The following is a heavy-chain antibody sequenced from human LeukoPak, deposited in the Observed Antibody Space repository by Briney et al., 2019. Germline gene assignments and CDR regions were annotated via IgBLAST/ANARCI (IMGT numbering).Heavy chain of an antibody. CDR1: GFTVRDGY. D-gene: IGHD3-10*01. V-gene: IGHV3-53*01. CDR2: IYVSGTT. J-gene: IGHJ4*02. Sequence: GGSLRLSCAASGFTVRDGYMSWVRQAPGKRLEWLAFIYVSGTTFAASVKGRFTISRDNAKNTVYLQMNNLRAEDTALYYCGRHAYGGSPPLSWGQGALVTVSP. CDR3: GRHAYGGSPPLS.